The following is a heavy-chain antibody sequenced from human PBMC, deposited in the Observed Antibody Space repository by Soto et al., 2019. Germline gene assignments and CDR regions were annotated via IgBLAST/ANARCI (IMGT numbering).Heavy chain of an antibody. CDR3: AMGYYDVWSGYYFYS. D-gene: IGHD3-3*01. CDR1: GGSFSGYY. J-gene: IGHJ4*02. CDR2: INHSGST. Sequence: PSETLSLTCAVYGGSFSGYYWCWIRQPPGKGLEWIGEINHSGSTNYNPSLKSRVTISVDTSKNQFSLKLSSVTAADTAVYYCAMGYYDVWSGYYFYSSGQGTLVPVS. V-gene: IGHV4-34*01.